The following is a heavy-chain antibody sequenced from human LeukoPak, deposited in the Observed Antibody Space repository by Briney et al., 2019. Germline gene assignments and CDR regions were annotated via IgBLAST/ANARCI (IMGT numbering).Heavy chain of an antibody. CDR1: GFTFSSYS. D-gene: IGHD1/OR15-1a*01. CDR3: ARAVTANIYYYYYMGV. Sequence: PGGSLRLSCAASGFTFSSYSMNWVRQAPGKGLEWVSYISSSSSTIYYADSVKGRFTISRDNAKNSLYLQMNSLRAEDTAVYYCARAVTANIYYYYYMGVWGKGTTVTVSS. J-gene: IGHJ6*03. CDR2: ISSSSSTI. V-gene: IGHV3-48*01.